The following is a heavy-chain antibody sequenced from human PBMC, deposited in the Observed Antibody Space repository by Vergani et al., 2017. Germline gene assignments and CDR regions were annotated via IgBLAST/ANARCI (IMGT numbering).Heavy chain of an antibody. CDR1: GFTVSSNY. CDR3: ARDQSITIFGVVMSGYFDY. V-gene: IGHV3-66*01. Sequence: VQLVESGGGVVQPGGSLRLSCAASGFTVSSNYMSWVRQAPGKGLEWVSVIYSGGSTDYADSVKGRFTISRDNAKNSLYLQMNSLRAEDTAVYYCARDQSITIFGVVMSGYFDYWGQGTLVTVSS. J-gene: IGHJ4*02. D-gene: IGHD3-3*01. CDR2: IYSGGST.